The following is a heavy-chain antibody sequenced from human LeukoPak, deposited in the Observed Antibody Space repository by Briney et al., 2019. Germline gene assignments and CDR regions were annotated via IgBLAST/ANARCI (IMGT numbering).Heavy chain of an antibody. CDR2: IYYGGST. D-gene: IGHD3-10*01. CDR3: ARHLRGYTSSSASYYMDV. J-gene: IGHJ6*03. V-gene: IGHV4-39*01. Sequence: PSETLSLTCTVSGGSISSSSYYWGWIRQPPGKGLEWIGSIYYGGSTYYTPSLKSRATISVDTSKNQFSLRLGSVTAADTAVYYCARHLRGYTSSSASYYMDVWGTGTTVTVSS. CDR1: GGSISSSSYY.